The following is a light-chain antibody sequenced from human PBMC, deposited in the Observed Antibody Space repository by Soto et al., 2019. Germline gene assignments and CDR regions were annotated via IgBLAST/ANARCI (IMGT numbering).Light chain of an antibody. V-gene: IGLV1-47*01. CDR3: AAWDDSLSGL. J-gene: IGLJ3*02. CDR1: SSNIGNNY. CDR2: RNN. Sequence: QSVLTQPPSASGTPGQRVTISCSGSSSNIGNNYVCWYQQVPGTAPKLLIYRNNQRPSGVPDRFSGSKSGTSASLAISGLRSEDEADYYCAAWDDSLSGLFGGGTKVTVL.